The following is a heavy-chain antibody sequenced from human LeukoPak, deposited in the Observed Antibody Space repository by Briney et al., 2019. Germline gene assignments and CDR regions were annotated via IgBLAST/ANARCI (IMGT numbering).Heavy chain of an antibody. D-gene: IGHD2-2*02. CDR2: INPNSGGT. Sequence: SSVKVSCKASGYTFTGYYKHWVRQAPGQGLEWMGWINPNSGGTNYAQKFQGRVTMTRDTSISTAYMELSRLRSDDTAVYYCARAGGIGYCSSTSCYRGNDYWGQGTLATVSS. J-gene: IGHJ4*02. CDR1: GYTFTGYY. V-gene: IGHV1-2*02. CDR3: ARAGGIGYCSSTSCYRGNDY.